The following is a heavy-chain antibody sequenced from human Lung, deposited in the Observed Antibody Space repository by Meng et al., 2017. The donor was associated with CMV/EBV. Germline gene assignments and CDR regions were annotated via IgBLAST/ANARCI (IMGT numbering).Heavy chain of an antibody. V-gene: IGHV4-38-2*01. CDR1: GHSISSDYF. CDR3: VRHIIVVPARGYGVDV. CDR2: IYDGGST. J-gene: IGHJ6*02. D-gene: IGHD2-2*01. Sequence: LXCRVSGHSISSDYFWGWVRQPPGKGLEWIGIYDGGSTYYNPSLKSRIVISVDTSGTQFSLTLSSVTAADTAVYYCVRHIIVVPARGYGVDVWGQGXTVTVSS.